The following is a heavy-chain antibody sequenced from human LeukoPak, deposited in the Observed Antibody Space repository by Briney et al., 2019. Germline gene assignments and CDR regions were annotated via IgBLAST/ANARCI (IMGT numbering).Heavy chain of an antibody. CDR3: ARGVYNWNIDVFDF. Sequence: SETLSLTCTVSGGSISSSSYYWGWIRQPPGKGLEWIGSIYYSGSTYYNPSLKGRVTISVDTSKNQFFLKLNSVTAADTAVYYCARGVYNWNIDVFDFWGQGTMVTVSS. D-gene: IGHD1/OR15-1a*01. V-gene: IGHV4-39*07. CDR1: GGSISSSSYY. J-gene: IGHJ3*01. CDR2: IYYSGST.